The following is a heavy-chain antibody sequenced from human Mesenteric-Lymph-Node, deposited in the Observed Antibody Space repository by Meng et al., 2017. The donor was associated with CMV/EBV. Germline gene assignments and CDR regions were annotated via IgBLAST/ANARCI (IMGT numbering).Heavy chain of an antibody. J-gene: IGHJ1*01. CDR1: FPFISRGVA. Sequence: FPFISRGVAVGCIRQPPRKALMWLAVVYSDGNERCSSSLKSRLTITNDSSNSQVFLTMPHMAPFDTATYYCAHRRDNSTSRSGNFQHWGQGTLVTVSS. CDR2: VYSDGNE. V-gene: IGHV2-5*02. CDR3: AHRRDNSTSRSGNFQH. D-gene: IGHD1-26*01.